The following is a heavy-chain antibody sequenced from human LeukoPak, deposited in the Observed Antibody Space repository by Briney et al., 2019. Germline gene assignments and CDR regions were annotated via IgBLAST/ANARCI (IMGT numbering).Heavy chain of an antibody. Sequence: GGSLRLSCAASGFTFSNAWMSWVRQAPGKGLEWVGRIKGKTDGGTTDYAAPVKGRFTISRDDSKNTLYLQMNSLKTEDTAVYYCTTDGALLSDYYDSSGFWLEAFDIWGQGTMVTVSS. V-gene: IGHV3-15*01. CDR2: IKGKTDGGTT. D-gene: IGHD3-22*01. CDR3: TTDGALLSDYYDSSGFWLEAFDI. J-gene: IGHJ3*02. CDR1: GFTFSNAW.